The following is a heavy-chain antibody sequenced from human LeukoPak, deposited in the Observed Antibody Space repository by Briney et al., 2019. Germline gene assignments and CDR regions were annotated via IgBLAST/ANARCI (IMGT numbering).Heavy chain of an antibody. V-gene: IGHV3-23*01. CDR3: AKATYYDFWSGYYSFDY. CDR1: GFTFSSYA. Sequence: GGSLRLSCAASGFTFSSYAMSWVRQAPGKGLDWVSAISGSSGSTYYADSVKGRFTISRDNSKNTLYLQMNSLRAEDTAVYYCAKATYYDFWSGYYSFDYWGQGTLVTVSS. CDR2: ISGSSGST. D-gene: IGHD3-3*01. J-gene: IGHJ4*02.